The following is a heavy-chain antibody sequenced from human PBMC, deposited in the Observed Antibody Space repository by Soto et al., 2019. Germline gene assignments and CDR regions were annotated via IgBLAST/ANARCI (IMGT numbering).Heavy chain of an antibody. D-gene: IGHD2-2*01. CDR2: ISPRGGVT. CDR1: GFMFSDYH. CDR3: ARAPRVLDH. V-gene: IGHV3-11*01. Sequence: QVQLVESGGGLVKPGGSLRLSCAASGFMFSDYHMIWIRQAPGKGLECVSYISPRGGVTYADSGRGRFTMSRDNAQNSLFLQMNSLRADDTAVYYCARAPRVLDHWGQGTLVTVSS. J-gene: IGHJ4*02.